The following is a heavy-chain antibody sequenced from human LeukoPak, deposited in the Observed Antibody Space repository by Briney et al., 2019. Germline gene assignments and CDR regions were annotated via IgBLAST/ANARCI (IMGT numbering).Heavy chain of an antibody. Sequence: ASVKVSCKASGGTFRSYAITWVRQAPGKGLEWMGGIIPMINIPKYAQKFQGRVSITADESASIGYMEVSSLRSEDTAVYYCAIFQGTYGDNENDYWGQGTLVTVSS. V-gene: IGHV1-69*10. CDR3: AIFQGTYGDNENDY. D-gene: IGHD4-17*01. J-gene: IGHJ4*02. CDR1: GGTFRSYA. CDR2: IIPMINIP.